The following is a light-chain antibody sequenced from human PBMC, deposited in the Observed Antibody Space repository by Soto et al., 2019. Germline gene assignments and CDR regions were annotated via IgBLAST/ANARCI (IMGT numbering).Light chain of an antibody. V-gene: IGKV1-9*01. CDR2: AAS. CDR1: QGISSY. Sequence: IQLTQSPSSLSASVGDRVTITCRASQGISSYLAWYQQKPGKAPKLLIYAASTLQSGVPSRFSGSGSGTDFTLTISSLQPEDFVTYYCQQLNSYPAFGGGTKWIS. J-gene: IGKJ4*01. CDR3: QQLNSYPA.